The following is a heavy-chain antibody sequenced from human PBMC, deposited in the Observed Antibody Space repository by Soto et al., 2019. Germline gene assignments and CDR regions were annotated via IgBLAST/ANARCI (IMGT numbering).Heavy chain of an antibody. CDR1: GASIISTTNY. CDR2: ISSIGST. J-gene: IGHJ4*02. CDR3: ARQYHGDYEFCFDY. D-gene: IGHD4-17*01. V-gene: IGHV4-39*01. Sequence: QLQLQESGPGLVKPSETLSLTCTVSGASIISTTNYWGWIRQPPGRGLEWIGTISSIGSTYYNPSLEGRVTISVDTSKNQFSLKVTSLTAADTGLYYCARQYHGDYEFCFDYCGQGTMVTVSS.